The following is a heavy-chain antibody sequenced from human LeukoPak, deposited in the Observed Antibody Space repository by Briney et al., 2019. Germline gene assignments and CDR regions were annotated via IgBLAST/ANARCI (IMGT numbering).Heavy chain of an antibody. D-gene: IGHD1-26*01. V-gene: IGHV3-73*01. Sequence: GGSLRLSCAASGFTFSGSAMHWVRQASGKGLEWVGRIRSKANSYATAYAASVKGRFTISRDDSKNTAYLQMNSLKTEDTAVYCCTSRGELPPMDVWGKGTTVTVSS. CDR3: TSRGELPPMDV. CDR1: GFTFSGSA. J-gene: IGHJ6*03. CDR2: IRSKANSYAT.